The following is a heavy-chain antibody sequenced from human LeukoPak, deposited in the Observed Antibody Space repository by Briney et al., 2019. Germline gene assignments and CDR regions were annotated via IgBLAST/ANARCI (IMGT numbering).Heavy chain of an antibody. V-gene: IGHV4-59*04. CDR2: IYYSGIT. CDR1: GGSISSYY. CDR3: ARQRTVVTPEFFDY. D-gene: IGHD4-23*01. Sequence: SETLSLTCTVSGGSISSYYWGWIRQPPGEGLEYIGGIYYSGITYYSPSLKSRVTISLDTSKNQFSLKMTSVTAADTAIYYCARQRTVVTPEFFDYWGQGTLVIVSS. J-gene: IGHJ4*02.